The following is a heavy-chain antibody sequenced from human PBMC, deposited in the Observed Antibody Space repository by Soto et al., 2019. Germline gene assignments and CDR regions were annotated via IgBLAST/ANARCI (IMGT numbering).Heavy chain of an antibody. CDR1: GDSVSSNSAV. J-gene: IGHJ4*02. V-gene: IGHV6-1*01. CDR3: VRSKNWAFDS. D-gene: IGHD7-27*01. CDR2: TYYRSKWYN. Sequence: QVQLQQSGPGLVKPSQSLLLTCAISGDSVSSNSAVWNWIRQSPSRGLEWLGRTYYRSKWYNDYAVSVRSRISINPETSKNQFSLYLNSVTPEDTAVYFCVRSKNWAFDSWGQGTLVTVSS.